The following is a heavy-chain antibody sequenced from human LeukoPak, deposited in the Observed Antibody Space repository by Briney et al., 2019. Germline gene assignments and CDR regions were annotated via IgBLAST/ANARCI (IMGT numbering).Heavy chain of an antibody. J-gene: IGHJ6*03. CDR3: ASEDTDSSGYLFYYYYYYYMDV. CDR1: SGSISSSSYY. CDR2: IYYSGST. V-gene: IGHV4-39*07. Sequence: SETLSLTCTVSSGSISSSSYYWGWIRQPPGKGLEWIGSIYYSGSTYYNPSLKSRVTISVDTSKNQFSLKLSSVTAADTAVYYCASEDTDSSGYLFYYYYYYYMDVWGKGTTVTVSS. D-gene: IGHD3-22*01.